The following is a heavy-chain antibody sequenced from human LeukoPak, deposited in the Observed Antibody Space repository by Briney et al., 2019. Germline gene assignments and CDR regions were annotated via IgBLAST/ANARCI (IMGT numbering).Heavy chain of an antibody. J-gene: IGHJ5*01. CDR3: VRDLGRFDS. Sequence: PSETLSLTCTVSGDSISGYNWSWIRQPAGKGLEWIGRIYSTGSTNYNPSLKSRVTMSVDRSKNQFSLRVSSVTAADTAVYFCVRDLGRFDSWAREPWSSSLQ. CDR1: GDSISGYN. V-gene: IGHV4-4*07. CDR2: IYSTGST.